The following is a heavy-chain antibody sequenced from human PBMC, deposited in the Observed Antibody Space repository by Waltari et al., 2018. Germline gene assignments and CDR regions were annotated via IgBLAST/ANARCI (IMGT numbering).Heavy chain of an antibody. Sequence: QVQLQESGPGMVKPSETLSLTCNGSGYSISSGYYWGWIRQPPGKGLEWIGSIYHSGTTYSNPSLKSRVTISVDTSKNQFSLKLSSVTAADTAVYYCARVARDYGGNSGAFDIWGQGTMVTVSS. D-gene: IGHD2-21*02. V-gene: IGHV4-38-2*02. J-gene: IGHJ3*02. CDR2: IYHSGTT. CDR3: ARVARDYGGNSGAFDI. CDR1: GYSISSGYY.